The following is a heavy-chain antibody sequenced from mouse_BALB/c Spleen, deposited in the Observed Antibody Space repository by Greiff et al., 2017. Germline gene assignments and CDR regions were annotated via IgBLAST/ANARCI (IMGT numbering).Heavy chain of an antibody. CDR2: FSSCGST. J-gene: IGHJ2*01. CDR3: ARYYGQYYFDY. D-gene: IGHD1-2*01. Sequence: EVNVVESGGGLVKPGGSLKLSCAASGFTFSSYAMSWVRQTPEKRLEWVASFSSCGSTYYPDSVKGRFTISRDNARNILYLQMSSLRSEDTAMYYCARYYGQYYFDYWGQGTTLTVSS. CDR1: GFTFSSYA. V-gene: IGHV5-6-5*01.